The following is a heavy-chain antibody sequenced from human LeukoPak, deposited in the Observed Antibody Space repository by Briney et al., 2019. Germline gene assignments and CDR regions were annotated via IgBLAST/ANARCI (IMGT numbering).Heavy chain of an antibody. D-gene: IGHD3-10*01. J-gene: IGHJ4*02. Sequence: PGGSLRLSCTASGFTFSSYAMSWVRQAPGKGLEWVSTISGSGGSTYYADSVKGRFAISRDNSKNTLYLQMSSLRAEDTAVYYCAKPFASGSSHNGGRPDWGQGTLVTVSS. CDR1: GFTFSSYA. CDR3: AKPFASGSSHNGGRPD. V-gene: IGHV3-23*01. CDR2: ISGSGGST.